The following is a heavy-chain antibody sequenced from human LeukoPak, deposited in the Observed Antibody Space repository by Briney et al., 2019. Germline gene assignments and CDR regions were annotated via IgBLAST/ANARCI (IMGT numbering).Heavy chain of an antibody. J-gene: IGHJ2*01. CDR2: MNPNSGNT. CDR1: GYTFTNYA. V-gene: IGHV1-8*01. Sequence: ASVKVSCKASGYTFTNYAIHWVRQATGQGLEWMGWMNPNSGNTGYAQKFQGRVTMTRNTSISTAYMELSSLRSEDTAVYYCARSKGFYDILTGYFGRTYWYFDLWGRGTLVTVSS. D-gene: IGHD3-9*01. CDR3: ARSKGFYDILTGYFGRTYWYFDL.